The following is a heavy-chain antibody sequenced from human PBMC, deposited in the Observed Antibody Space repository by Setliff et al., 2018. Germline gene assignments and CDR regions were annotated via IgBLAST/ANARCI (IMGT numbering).Heavy chain of an antibody. J-gene: IGHJ3*02. CDR3: ARGPAGTYAFDI. Sequence: PGGSLRLSCAASGFTFNAYAMSWVRQAPGKGLEWVSAITFGSLSRYYADSVKGRFTISRDNSKNTLYLQMNSLRAEDTAVYYCARGPAGTYAFDIWGQGTMVTVSS. CDR1: GFTFNAYA. D-gene: IGHD1-7*01. CDR2: ITFGSLSR. V-gene: IGHV3-23*01.